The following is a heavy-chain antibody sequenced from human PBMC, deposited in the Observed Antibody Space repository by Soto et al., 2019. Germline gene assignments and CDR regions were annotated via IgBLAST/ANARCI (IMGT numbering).Heavy chain of an antibody. CDR1: GGTVSIYA. V-gene: IGHV1-69*06. CDR2: IIPIFVTA. D-gene: IGHD1-26*01. J-gene: IGHJ6*01. Sequence: SVXVSFKASGGTVSIYAISFFLQAPGQGLDWMGGIIPIFVTANYAQKFQGRVTITADKSTSTAYMELSSLRSEDTDVYYCARVRWALTSSGLEVWGPGTTLKVYS. CDR3: ARVRWALTSSGLEV.